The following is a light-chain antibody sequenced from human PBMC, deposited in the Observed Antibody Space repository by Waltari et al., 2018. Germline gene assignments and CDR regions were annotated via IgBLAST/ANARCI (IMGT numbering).Light chain of an antibody. Sequence: QSALTQHASVSGSPGQSITIPCSGISSDVGVYNYVSWYQQHAGKPPELMIYDVSNRPSGVSNRFSGSKSGSTASLTISGLQAEDEADYYCSSSTGTTWVFGGGTKVSVL. CDR1: SSDVGVYNY. J-gene: IGLJ3*02. CDR2: DVS. CDR3: SSSTGTTWV. V-gene: IGLV2-14*03.